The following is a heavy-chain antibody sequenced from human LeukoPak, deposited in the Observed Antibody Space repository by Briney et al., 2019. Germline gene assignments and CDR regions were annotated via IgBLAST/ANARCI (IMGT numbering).Heavy chain of an antibody. CDR3: AIRPSAADAFDI. CDR1: GGSISSGDYY. J-gene: IGHJ3*02. Sequence: SETLSLTCTVSGGSISSGDYYWSWIRQPPGKGLEWIGYIYYSGSTYYNPSLKSRVTISVDTSKNQFSLKLSSVTAADTAVYYCAIRPSAADAFDIWGQGTMVTVSS. CDR2: IYYSGST. D-gene: IGHD6-25*01. V-gene: IGHV4-30-4*01.